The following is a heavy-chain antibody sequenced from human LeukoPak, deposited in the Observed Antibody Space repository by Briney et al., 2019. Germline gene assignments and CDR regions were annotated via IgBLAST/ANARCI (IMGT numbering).Heavy chain of an antibody. CDR3: ARSPLLYYGMDV. J-gene: IGHJ6*02. V-gene: IGHV3-30*04. CDR2: TSFDETDK. CDR1: GFTFSSYA. D-gene: IGHD3-16*01. Sequence: GGSLRLSCAASGFTFSSYAMHWVRQAPGKGLEWVAGTSFDETDKLYADSVKGRFSISRDNSKNTLHLQVNSLRGGDTGVYYCARSPLLYYGMDVWGRGTTVTVSS.